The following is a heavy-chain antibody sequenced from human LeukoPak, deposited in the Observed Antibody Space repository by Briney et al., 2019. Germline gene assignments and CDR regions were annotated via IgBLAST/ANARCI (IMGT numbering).Heavy chain of an antibody. CDR1: GASISSGHW. V-gene: IGHV4-4*02. CDR3: AREVGGDYDALDY. J-gene: IGHJ4*02. Sequence: SETLSLTCAVSGASISSGHWWSWVRQPPGKGLEWIGEIFHSGSTNYNPSLKSRVTISVDKSKNQFSLNLNSVTAADTAVYYCAREVGGDYDALDYWGQGTLVTVSS. CDR2: IFHSGST. D-gene: IGHD4-17*01.